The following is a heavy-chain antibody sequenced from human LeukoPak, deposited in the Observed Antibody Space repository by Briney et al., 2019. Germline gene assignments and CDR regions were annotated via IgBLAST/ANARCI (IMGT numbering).Heavy chain of an antibody. CDR2: ISSSSSSI. J-gene: IGHJ4*02. D-gene: IGHD3-3*01. CDR1: GFTFTSYS. Sequence: GGSLRLSCAASGFTFTSYSMNWVRQAPGKGLEWVSSISSSSSSIYYADSVKGRFTISRDNSKNTLYLEMNSLIPEDTALYYCAKPQEADLWVPDYWGQGTLVTVSS. V-gene: IGHV3-21*01. CDR3: AKPQEADLWVPDY.